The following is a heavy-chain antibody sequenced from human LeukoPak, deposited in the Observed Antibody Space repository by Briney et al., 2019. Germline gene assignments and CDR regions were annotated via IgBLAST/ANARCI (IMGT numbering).Heavy chain of an antibody. Sequence: GGSLRLSCAASGFTFSSYGMHWVRQAPGKGLEWVAFIRYDGSNKYYADSVKGRFTISRDNSKNTLYLQMNSLRAEDTAVYYCAKDRDSSGWYLDYWGQGTLVTVSS. CDR2: IRYDGSNK. CDR1: GFTFSSYG. CDR3: AKDRDSSGWYLDY. D-gene: IGHD6-19*01. V-gene: IGHV3-30*02. J-gene: IGHJ4*02.